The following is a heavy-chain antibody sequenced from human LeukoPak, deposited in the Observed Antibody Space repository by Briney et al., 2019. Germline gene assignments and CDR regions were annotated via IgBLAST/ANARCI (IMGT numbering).Heavy chain of an antibody. Sequence: GGSLRLSCAASGFTFSSHAMSWVRQAPGKGLEWVSAISDRGDNNQYTDSVKGRLTISRDNSKNTLYLQMSSLRADDTAVYYCAKSSRYGTGWYGRIDYWGQGTLVTVS. V-gene: IGHV3-23*01. J-gene: IGHJ4*02. D-gene: IGHD6-19*01. CDR1: GFTFSSHA. CDR2: ISDRGDNN. CDR3: AKSSRYGTGWYGRIDY.